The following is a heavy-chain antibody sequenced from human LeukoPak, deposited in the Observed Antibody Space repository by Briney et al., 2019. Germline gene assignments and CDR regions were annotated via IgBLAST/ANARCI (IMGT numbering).Heavy chain of an antibody. D-gene: IGHD3-10*01. Sequence: GGSLRLSCAASGFTFSSYAMSWVRQAPGKGLQWVSGISDSGGSTYYADSVKGRFTISRDNSKNTLCLQMNSLRAEDTAVFYCAKDLESYSGSRDPRFDYWGQGTLVTVSS. J-gene: IGHJ4*02. CDR3: AKDLESYSGSRDPRFDY. CDR2: ISDSGGST. V-gene: IGHV3-23*01. CDR1: GFTFSSYA.